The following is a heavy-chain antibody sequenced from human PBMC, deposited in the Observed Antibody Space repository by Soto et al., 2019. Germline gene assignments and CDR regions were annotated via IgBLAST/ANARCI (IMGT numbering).Heavy chain of an antibody. CDR3: ARDQSWHDLVWWFDP. CDR2: IYYSGST. D-gene: IGHD1-1*01. V-gene: IGHV4-59*01. CDR1: GGSISSYY. J-gene: IGHJ5*02. Sequence: SETLSLTCTVSGGSISSYYWSWIRQPPGKGLEWIGYIYYSGSTNYNPSLKSRVTISVDTSKNQFSLKLKSVTPEDTAVYYCARDQSWHDLVWWFDPWGQGTLVTVSS.